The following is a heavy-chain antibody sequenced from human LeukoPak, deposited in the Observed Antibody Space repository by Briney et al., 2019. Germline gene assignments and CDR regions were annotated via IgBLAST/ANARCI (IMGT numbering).Heavy chain of an antibody. J-gene: IGHJ5*02. V-gene: IGHV3-23*01. CDR1: RFTFSNYA. Sequence: GGSLRLSCAASRFTFSNYAMSWVRQAPGKGLEWVSGISGSGVSTYYADSVKDRFTISRDNSRDTLFLQMNSLRAEDTAVYYCAKMTSGWYTWFAPWGQGTLVTGPS. CDR2: ISGSGVST. CDR3: AKMTSGWYTWFAP. D-gene: IGHD6-19*01.